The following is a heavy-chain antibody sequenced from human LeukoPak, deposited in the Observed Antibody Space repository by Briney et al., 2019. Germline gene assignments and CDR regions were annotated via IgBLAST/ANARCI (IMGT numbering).Heavy chain of an antibody. CDR1: GGSISSYY. J-gene: IGHJ5*02. CDR2: IYYSGIT. Sequence: SETLSLTCTVSGGSISSYYWSWIRQPPGNGLEWIGYIYYSGITNYNPSLKSRVTISVDTSKNQFSLKLSSVTAADTAVYYCARDRANNWFDPWGQGTLVTVSS. CDR3: ARDRANNWFDP. V-gene: IGHV4-59*01.